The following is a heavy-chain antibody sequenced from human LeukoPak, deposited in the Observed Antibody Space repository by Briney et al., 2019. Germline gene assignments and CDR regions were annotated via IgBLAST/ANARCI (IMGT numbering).Heavy chain of an antibody. Sequence: PGGSLRLSCAASGFTFSRYVMHWVRQAPGKGLEYVSAISHNGLSTYYVDSVKGRFTISRDNSKNMLYLHMGSLRVEDLAVHYCASRTDCTSTSCPSAFDLWGQGTMVIVSS. D-gene: IGHD2-2*01. CDR2: ISHNGLST. J-gene: IGHJ3*01. CDR1: GFTFSRYV. V-gene: IGHV3-64*02. CDR3: ASRTDCTSTSCPSAFDL.